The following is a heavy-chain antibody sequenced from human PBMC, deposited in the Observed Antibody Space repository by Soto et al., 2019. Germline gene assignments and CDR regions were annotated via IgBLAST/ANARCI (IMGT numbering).Heavy chain of an antibody. CDR3: AKVGVTTSSAYYYGMDV. V-gene: IGHV3-23*01. J-gene: IGHJ6*02. Sequence: GGSLRLSCAASGFTFSSYAMSWVRQAPGKGLEWVSAISGSGGSTCYADSVKGRFTISRDNSKNTLYLQMNSLRAEDTAVYYCAKVGVTTSSAYYYGMDVWGQGTTVTVSS. CDR1: GFTFSSYA. CDR2: ISGSGGST. D-gene: IGHD4-4*01.